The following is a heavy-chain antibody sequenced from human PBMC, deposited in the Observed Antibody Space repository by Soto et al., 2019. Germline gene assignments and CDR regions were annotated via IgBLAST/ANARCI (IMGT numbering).Heavy chain of an antibody. Sequence: GESLKISCAASGFTFSSYDMHWVRQATGKGLEWVSAIGTAGDTYYPGSVKGRFTISRENAKNSLYLQMNSLRAGDTAVYYCARGYYYDSSGTYYFDYWGQGTLVTVSS. J-gene: IGHJ4*02. D-gene: IGHD3-22*01. CDR3: ARGYYYDSSGTYYFDY. CDR1: GFTFSSYD. V-gene: IGHV3-13*01. CDR2: IGTAGDT.